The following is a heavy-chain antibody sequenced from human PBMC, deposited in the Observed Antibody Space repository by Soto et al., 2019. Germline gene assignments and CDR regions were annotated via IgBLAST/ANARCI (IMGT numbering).Heavy chain of an antibody. CDR3: ARSMTTVTTNDY. CDR2: IYHSGST. V-gene: IGHV4-59*12. Sequence: SSETLSLTCSVSGGSISSYYWSWIRQPPGKGLEWIGYIYHSGSTYYNPSLKSRVTISVDRSKNQFSLKLSSVTAADTAVYYCARSMTTVTTNDYWGQGSLVTVSS. CDR1: GGSISSYY. D-gene: IGHD4-17*01. J-gene: IGHJ4*02.